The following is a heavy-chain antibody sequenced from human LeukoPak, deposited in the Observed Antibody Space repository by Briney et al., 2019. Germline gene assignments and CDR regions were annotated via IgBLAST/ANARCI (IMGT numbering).Heavy chain of an antibody. Sequence: VASVKVSCKASGGTFSSYTISWVRQAPGQGLEWMGRSIPILGIANYAQKFQGRVTITADKSTSTAYMELSSLRSEDTAVYYCARDRLTYYYGSGSDYWGQGTLVTVSS. D-gene: IGHD3-10*01. CDR2: SIPILGIA. J-gene: IGHJ4*02. CDR3: ARDRLTYYYGSGSDY. V-gene: IGHV1-69*04. CDR1: GGTFSSYT.